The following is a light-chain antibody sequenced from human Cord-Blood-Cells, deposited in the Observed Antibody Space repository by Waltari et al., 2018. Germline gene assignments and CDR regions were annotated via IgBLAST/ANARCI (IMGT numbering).Light chain of an antibody. CDR2: DAS. CDR1: QDISNY. J-gene: IGKJ1*01. Sequence: DIQMTQSPSSLSASVGDRVTITCQASQDISNYLNWYQQKPGKAPKLLIYDASNLETGVQSRFSGSGSGTDFTFTISSLKPEDIATYYCQQYDNLPWTFGQGTKVEIK. V-gene: IGKV1-33*01. CDR3: QQYDNLPWT.